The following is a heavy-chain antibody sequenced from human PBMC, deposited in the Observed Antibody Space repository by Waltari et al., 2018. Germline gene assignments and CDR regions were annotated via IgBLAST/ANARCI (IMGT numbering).Heavy chain of an antibody. V-gene: IGHV3-9*01. CDR2: ISWNSGTI. D-gene: IGHD3-10*01. Sequence: EVQLVESGGGLVQPGRSLRLSCAASGFTFEDYGLHWVRQTPGKGLEWVSGISWNSGTIVYADSVKVRFTISRDNTKNTLYLQMNGLTAEDTGVYYCATPFYAASGSFLSYWGQGTLVAVSS. J-gene: IGHJ4*02. CDR3: ATPFYAASGSFLSY. CDR1: GFTFEDYG.